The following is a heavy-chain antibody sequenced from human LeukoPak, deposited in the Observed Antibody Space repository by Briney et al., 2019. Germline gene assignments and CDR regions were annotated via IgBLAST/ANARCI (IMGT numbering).Heavy chain of an antibody. J-gene: IGHJ6*02. Sequence: GGSLRLSCAASGFTFSGYAMNWVRQAPGKGLEWVSSISSSSYIYYADSVKGRFTISRDNAKNSLYLQMNSLRAEDTAVYYCARVLAGMDVWGQGTTVTVSS. V-gene: IGHV3-21*01. CDR3: ARVLAGMDV. CDR1: GFTFSGYA. CDR2: ISSSSYI.